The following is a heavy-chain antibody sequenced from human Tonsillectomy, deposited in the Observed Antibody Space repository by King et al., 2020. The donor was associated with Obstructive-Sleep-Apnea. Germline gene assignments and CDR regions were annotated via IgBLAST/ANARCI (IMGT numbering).Heavy chain of an antibody. Sequence: VQLVESGGGLVQPGGSLRLSCAASGFTFRRYWMHWVRQAPGKGLVGVARINSDGSSTSYADAVKGRFTISRDNAKNTLYLKMKSLRAEDTAVYYCERAIRGACSSTSCYEIFDYWGQGTLVTVSS. CDR2: INSDGSST. J-gene: IGHJ4*02. D-gene: IGHD2-2*01. CDR3: ERAIRGACSSTSCYEIFDY. CDR1: GFTFRRYW. V-gene: IGHV3-74*01.